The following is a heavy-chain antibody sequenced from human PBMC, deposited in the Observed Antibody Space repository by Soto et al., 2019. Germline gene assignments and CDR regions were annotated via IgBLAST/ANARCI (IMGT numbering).Heavy chain of an antibody. V-gene: IGHV4-34*01. D-gene: IGHD6-13*01. CDR2: INHSGST. Sequence: QVQLQQWGAGLLKPSETLSLTCAVYGGSFSGYYWSWIRQPPGKGLEWIGEINHSGSTNYNPSLKSRVNISVDTSKNQFSLTLSSVTAADTAVYYCARGGGSSWPHFDYWGQGTLVTVSS. J-gene: IGHJ4*02. CDR3: ARGGGSSWPHFDY. CDR1: GGSFSGYY.